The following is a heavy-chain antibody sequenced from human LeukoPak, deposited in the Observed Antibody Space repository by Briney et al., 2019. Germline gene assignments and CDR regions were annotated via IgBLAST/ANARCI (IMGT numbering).Heavy chain of an antibody. CDR3: ASKLTVTTLIDY. CDR1: GFTFSSYS. V-gene: IGHV3-21*01. D-gene: IGHD4-17*01. CDR2: ISSSSSYI. Sequence: GGSLRLSCAASGFTFSSYSMNWVRQAPGKGLEWVSSISSSSSYIYYADSVKGQFTISRDNAKNSLYLQMNSLRAEDTAVYYCASKLTVTTLIDYWGQGTLVTVSS. J-gene: IGHJ4*02.